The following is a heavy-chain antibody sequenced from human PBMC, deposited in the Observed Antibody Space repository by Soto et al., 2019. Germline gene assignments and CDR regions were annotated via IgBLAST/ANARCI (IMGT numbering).Heavy chain of an antibody. CDR2: IFSNDEK. Sequence: QVTLKESGPVLVNPTETLTLTCTVSGFSLSNARMGVSWIRQPPGKALEWLAHIFSNDEKSYSTSLKSRLTISKDTSKSQVVLTMTNMDPVDTATYYCARITDSSGYYPFVLDYWGQGTLVTVSS. CDR1: GFSLSNARMG. J-gene: IGHJ4*02. D-gene: IGHD3-22*01. CDR3: ARITDSSGYYPFVLDY. V-gene: IGHV2-26*01.